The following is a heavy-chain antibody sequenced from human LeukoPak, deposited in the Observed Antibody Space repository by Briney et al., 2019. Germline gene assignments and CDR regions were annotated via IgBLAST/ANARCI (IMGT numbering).Heavy chain of an antibody. CDR1: GFTFSSYS. D-gene: IGHD3-3*01. CDR2: ISSSSSYI. J-gene: IGHJ4*02. Sequence: PGGSLRLSCAASGFTFSSYSMNWVRQAPGKGLEWVLSISSSSSYIYYADSVKGRFTISRDNAKNSLYLQMNSLRAEDTAVYYCARATYYDFWSGYRTLDYWGQGTLVTVSS. CDR3: ARATYYDFWSGYRTLDY. V-gene: IGHV3-21*01.